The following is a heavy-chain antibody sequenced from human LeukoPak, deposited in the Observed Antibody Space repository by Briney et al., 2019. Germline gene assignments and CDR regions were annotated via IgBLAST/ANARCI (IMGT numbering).Heavy chain of an antibody. CDR2: INHSGST. CDR3: ARGPLGGYSYGPDYYYYYGMDV. V-gene: IGHV4-34*01. D-gene: IGHD5-18*01. CDR1: GGSFSGYY. J-gene: IGHJ6*02. Sequence: SETLSLTCAVYGGSFSGYYWSWIRQPPGKGLEWIGEINHSGSTNYNPSLKSRVTISVDTSKNQFSLKLSSVTAADTAVYYCARGPLGGYSYGPDYYYYYGMDVWGQGTTVTVSS.